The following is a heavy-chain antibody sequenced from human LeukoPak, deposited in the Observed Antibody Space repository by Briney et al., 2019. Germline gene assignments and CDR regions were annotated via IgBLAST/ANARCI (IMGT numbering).Heavy chain of an antibody. D-gene: IGHD3-22*01. CDR1: GGTFSSYA. Sequence: SVKVSCKASGGTFSSYAISWVRQAPGQGLEWMGGIIPIFGTANYAQKFQGRVTITADESTSTAYMELSSLRSEDTAVYYCARGDSSGYYYNPWGQGTLVTVSS. V-gene: IGHV1-69*13. J-gene: IGHJ5*02. CDR3: ARGDSSGYYYNP. CDR2: IIPIFGTA.